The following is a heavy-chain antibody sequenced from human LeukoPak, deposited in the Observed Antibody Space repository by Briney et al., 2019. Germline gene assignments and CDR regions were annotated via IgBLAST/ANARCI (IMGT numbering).Heavy chain of an antibody. CDR2: ISAYNGNT. D-gene: IGHD3-16*01. V-gene: IGHV1-18*01. Sequence: ASVKVSCKASGYTFTSYGISWARQAPGQGLEWMGWISAYNGNTNYAQKLQGRVTMTTDTSTSTAYMELRSLRSGDTAVYYCARDRFGELLKDYWGQGTLVTVSS. CDR1: GYTFTSYG. CDR3: ARDRFGELLKDY. J-gene: IGHJ4*02.